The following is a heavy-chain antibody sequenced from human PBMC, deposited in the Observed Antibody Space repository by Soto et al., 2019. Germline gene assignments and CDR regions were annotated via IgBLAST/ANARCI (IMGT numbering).Heavy chain of an antibody. CDR2: IFYSGST. Sequence: PSETLSLTCTVSGGSISSSSYYWGWIRQLPGKGLEWIGSIFYSGSTYYNPSPRSRVTIYIDSSKNQFSLELSSVTAADTAVYYCARGTMRKADYWGQGTLVTVSS. CDR1: GGSISSSSYY. CDR3: ARGTMRKADY. V-gene: IGHV4-39*07. J-gene: IGHJ4*02.